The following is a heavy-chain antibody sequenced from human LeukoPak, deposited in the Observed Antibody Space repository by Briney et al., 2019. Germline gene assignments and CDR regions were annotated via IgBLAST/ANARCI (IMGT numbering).Heavy chain of an antibody. D-gene: IGHD2-2*01. CDR1: GGSISSYY. CDR2: IYTSGST. Sequence: PSETLSLTCTVSGGSISSYYWSWIRQPAGKGLEWIGRIYTSGSTNYNPSLKSRVTMSVDTSKNQFSLKLSSVTAADTAVYYCASRANIVVVPAAPLRIHYFDYWGQGTLVTVSS. V-gene: IGHV4-4*07. CDR3: ASRANIVVVPAAPLRIHYFDY. J-gene: IGHJ4*02.